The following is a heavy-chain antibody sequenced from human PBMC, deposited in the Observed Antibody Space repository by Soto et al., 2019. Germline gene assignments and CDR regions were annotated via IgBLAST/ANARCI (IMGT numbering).Heavy chain of an antibody. D-gene: IGHD3-10*01. CDR3: ARDAGPLNY. J-gene: IGHJ4*02. CDR2: ITGSGAGT. CDR1: GFTFITYG. V-gene: IGHV3-23*01. Sequence: PGGSLRLSCAASGFTFITYGMTWVRQAPGKGLEYVSSITGSGAGTYYAESVKGRFTISRDSSNNTLYLQMNSLRAEDTAIYYCARDAGPLNYWGQGTLVTVSS.